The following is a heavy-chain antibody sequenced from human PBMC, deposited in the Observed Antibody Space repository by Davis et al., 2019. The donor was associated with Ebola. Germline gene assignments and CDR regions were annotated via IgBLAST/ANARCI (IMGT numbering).Heavy chain of an antibody. V-gene: IGHV4-39*07. CDR2: IYYSGST. D-gene: IGHD4-17*01. J-gene: IGHJ6*02. CDR1: GGSISSSSYY. CDR3: AGTTVTANNYYYYGMDV. Sequence: MPSETLSLTCTVSGGSISSSSYYWDWMRQPPGKGLEWIGNIYYSGSTYYNLSLKSRVTISVATSKNQFSLKLSSVTAADTAFYYCAGTTVTANNYYYYGMDVWGQGTTVTVSS.